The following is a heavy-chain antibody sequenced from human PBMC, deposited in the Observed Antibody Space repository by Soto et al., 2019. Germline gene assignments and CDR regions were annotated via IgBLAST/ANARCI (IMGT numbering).Heavy chain of an antibody. D-gene: IGHD6-13*01. J-gene: IGHJ6*02. CDR3: ARIRRYSSSWPYYYYYYGMDV. CDR1: EFSLSSSRMG. V-gene: IGHV2-26*01. CDR2: LFSNDEK. Sequence: GPTLVNPTATLTLTCTVSEFSLSSSRMGVSWIRQPPGKALEWLAHLFSNDEKSYSTSPKSRLTISKDTSKSQVVLTMTNMDPVDTATYYCARIRRYSSSWPYYYYYYGMDVWGQGTTVTVSS.